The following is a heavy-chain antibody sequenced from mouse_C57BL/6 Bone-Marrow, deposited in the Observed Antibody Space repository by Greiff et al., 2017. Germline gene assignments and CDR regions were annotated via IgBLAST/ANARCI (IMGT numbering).Heavy chain of an antibody. V-gene: IGHV1-64*01. CDR1: GYTFTSYW. CDR2: IHPNSGST. Sequence: QVQLQQPGAELVKPGASVKLSCKASGYTFTSYWMHWVKQRPGQGLEWIGIIHPNSGSTNYNQKFKGKAKLTVDQSSSTAYMQLNSLTSEDSAVYYCARGYDYDYAMDYWGQGTSVTVSS. CDR3: ARGYDYDYAMDY. D-gene: IGHD2-4*01. J-gene: IGHJ4*01.